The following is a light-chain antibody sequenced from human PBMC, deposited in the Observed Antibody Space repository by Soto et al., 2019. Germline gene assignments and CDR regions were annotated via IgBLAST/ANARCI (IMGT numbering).Light chain of an antibody. CDR2: QGS. J-gene: IGKJ1*01. Sequence: DIQMTQSPSTLSASVGDTVTITFRASQTIDNWLAWFQQKPGKAPKVLIYQGSGLETGVPSRFSGSGSGTEFTLTISSLQPDDFATYYCQQYKGYSWTFGQGTKVDIK. CDR3: QQYKGYSWT. CDR1: QTIDNW. V-gene: IGKV1-5*03.